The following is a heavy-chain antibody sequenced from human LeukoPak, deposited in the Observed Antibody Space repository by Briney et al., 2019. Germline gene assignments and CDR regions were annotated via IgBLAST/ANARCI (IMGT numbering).Heavy chain of an antibody. Sequence: ASVKVSCKASGYTFTSYGISWVRQAPGQGLEWMGWISAYNGNTNYAQNLQGRLTMTTDTSTSMAYMELRTLRSDDTAVYYCARRVVGGYSYGHTYYFDYWGQGTLVTVSS. D-gene: IGHD5-18*01. V-gene: IGHV1-18*01. CDR1: GYTFTSYG. CDR2: ISAYNGNT. CDR3: ARRVVGGYSYGHTYYFDY. J-gene: IGHJ4*02.